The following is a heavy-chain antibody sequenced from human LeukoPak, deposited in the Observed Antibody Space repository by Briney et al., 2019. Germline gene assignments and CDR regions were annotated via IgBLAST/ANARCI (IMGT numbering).Heavy chain of an antibody. CDR3: TTDKVKITMVRGSSDN. CDR1: GFTFDDYG. V-gene: IGHV3-15*01. CDR2: IKSKTDGGTT. Sequence: GGSLRLSCAASGFTFDDYGMSWVRQAPGKGLEWVGRIKSKTDGGTTDYAAPVKGRFTISRDDSKNTLYLQMNSLRTEDTAVYYCTTDKVKITMVRGSSDNWGQGTLVTVSS. J-gene: IGHJ4*02. D-gene: IGHD3-10*01.